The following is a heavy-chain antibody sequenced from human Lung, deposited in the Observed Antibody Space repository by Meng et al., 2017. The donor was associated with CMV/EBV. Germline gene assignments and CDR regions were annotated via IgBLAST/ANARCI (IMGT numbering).Heavy chain of an antibody. CDR1: GFSFSSYG. D-gene: IGHD6-13*01. CDR3: AKDSSRSTWYGPDDYSGMDV. Sequence: SCEASGFSFSSYGMHWVRQAPGKGLEWVAVIWYDGSNENYGESVKGRFTISRDYSKNMLYLQMNSLRAEDTAVYYCAKDSSRSTWYGPDDYSGMDVWGQGTTVTVSS. V-gene: IGHV3-33*06. CDR2: IWYDGSNE. J-gene: IGHJ6*02.